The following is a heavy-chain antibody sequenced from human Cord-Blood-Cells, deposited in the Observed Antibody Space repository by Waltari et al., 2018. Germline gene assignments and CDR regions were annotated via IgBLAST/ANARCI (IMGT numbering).Heavy chain of an antibody. CDR3: ARGLRYNWNYDAFDI. V-gene: IGHV1-2*04. CDR2: INPNSGGT. D-gene: IGHD1-7*01. J-gene: IGHJ3*02. CDR1: GYTFTGYY. Sequence: QVQLVQSGAEVKKPGASVKVSCKASGYTFTGYYMHWVRQATGQGLEWMGWINPNSGGTNYAQKFQGWVTMTRDTSISTAYMELSRLRSDDTAVYYCARGLRYNWNYDAFDIWGQGTMVTVSS.